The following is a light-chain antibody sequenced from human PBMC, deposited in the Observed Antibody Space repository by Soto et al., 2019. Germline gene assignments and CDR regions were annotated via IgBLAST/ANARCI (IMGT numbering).Light chain of an antibody. V-gene: IGKV3-20*01. CDR2: RGS. CDR3: QDYGTSAPWT. J-gene: IGKJ1*01. Sequence: EVVLTQSPGTLSLSPGERATLSCRASQNIRGNELAWYQQKPGQAPRLLIYRGSSRATGIPDRFSGRGSGTDFTLPISRLEPDDFAVYYCQDYGTSAPWTFGQGTKVEIK. CDR1: QNIRGNE.